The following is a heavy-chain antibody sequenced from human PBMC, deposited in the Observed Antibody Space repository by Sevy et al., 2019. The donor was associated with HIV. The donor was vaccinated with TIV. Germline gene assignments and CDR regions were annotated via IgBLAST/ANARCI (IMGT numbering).Heavy chain of an antibody. D-gene: IGHD4-17*01. V-gene: IGHV3-33*01. Sequence: GGSLRLSCAASGFTFSSYGMHWVRQAPGKGLEWVAVIWYDGSNRYYADSLKGRFTISRDKSKNTLYLQMNSLRAEATAVYYCARGPTVTTFFYYYYYYGMDVWGQGTTVTVSS. CDR2: IWYDGSNR. CDR1: GFTFSSYG. CDR3: ARGPTVTTFFYYYYYYGMDV. J-gene: IGHJ6*02.